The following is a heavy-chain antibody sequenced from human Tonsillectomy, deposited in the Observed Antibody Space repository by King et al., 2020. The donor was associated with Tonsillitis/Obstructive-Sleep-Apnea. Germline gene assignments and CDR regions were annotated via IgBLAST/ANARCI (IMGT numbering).Heavy chain of an antibody. D-gene: IGHD2-2*01. CDR3: AKGYCRSTSCSPDYYYYGMDV. CDR2: ISGSGGST. V-gene: IGHV3-23*04. Sequence: VQLVESGGGLVQPGGSLRLSCAASGFTFSSYAMSWVRQAPGKGLEWVSAISGSGGSTYYADSVKGRFTISRDNSKNTLYLQMNSLRAEDTAVYYCAKGYCRSTSCSPDYYYYGMDVWGQGTTVTVSS. CDR1: GFTFSSYA. J-gene: IGHJ6*02.